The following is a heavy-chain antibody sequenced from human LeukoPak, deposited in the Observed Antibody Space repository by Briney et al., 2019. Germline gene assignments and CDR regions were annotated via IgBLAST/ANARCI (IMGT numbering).Heavy chain of an antibody. V-gene: IGHV1-46*01. D-gene: IGHD3-3*01. CDR1: GYTFTGYY. J-gene: IGHJ4*02. CDR3: AREQEYDFWSGCHFDY. Sequence: ASVKVSCKASGYTFTGYYMHWVRQAPGQGLEWMGIINPSGGSTSYAQKFQGRVTMTRDTSTSTVYMELSSLRSEDTAVYYCAREQEYDFWSGCHFDYWGQGTLVTVSS. CDR2: INPSGGST.